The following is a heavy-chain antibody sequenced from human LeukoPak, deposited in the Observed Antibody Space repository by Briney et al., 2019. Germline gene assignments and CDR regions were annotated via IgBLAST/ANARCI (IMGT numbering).Heavy chain of an antibody. CDR3: ARDGDYDILAGYYYYYYGMDV. Sequence: SVKVSCKASGGTFSSYAISWVRQAPGQGLEWVGRIIPILGIANCAQKFQGRVTITADKSTSTAYMELSSLRSEDTAVYYCARDGDYDILAGYYYYYYGMDVWGQGTTVTVSS. CDR2: IIPILGIA. D-gene: IGHD3-9*01. V-gene: IGHV1-69*04. CDR1: GGTFSSYA. J-gene: IGHJ6*02.